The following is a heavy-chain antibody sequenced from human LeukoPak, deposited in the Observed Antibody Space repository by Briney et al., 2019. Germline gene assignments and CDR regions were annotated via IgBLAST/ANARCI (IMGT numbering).Heavy chain of an antibody. V-gene: IGHV3-74*01. D-gene: IGHD3-22*01. J-gene: IGHJ4*02. CDR1: GFTFSNYW. CDR3: AKSRAGSSGLYFDY. Sequence: GGSLRLSCAASGFTFSNYWMHWVRQGPGEGLVWVSRINSDGKSTSYADSVKGRFTISRDNAKNTLFLQMNSLRAEDTAVYFCAKSRAGSSGLYFDYWGQGTLVTVSS. CDR2: INSDGKST.